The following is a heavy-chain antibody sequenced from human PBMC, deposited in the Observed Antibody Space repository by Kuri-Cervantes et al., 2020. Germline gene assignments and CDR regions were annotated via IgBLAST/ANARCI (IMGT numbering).Heavy chain of an antibody. J-gene: IGHJ3*02. CDR3: ARDAAGDDAFDI. CDR1: GYTFTSYC. CDR2: INPSGGST. Sequence: ASVKVSCKASGYTFTSYCMHWVRQAPGQGLEWMGIINPSGGSTSYAQKLQGRVTMTTDTSTSTAYMELRSLRSDDTAVYYCARDAAGDDAFDIWGQGTMVTVSS. V-gene: IGHV1-46*01. D-gene: IGHD3-10*01.